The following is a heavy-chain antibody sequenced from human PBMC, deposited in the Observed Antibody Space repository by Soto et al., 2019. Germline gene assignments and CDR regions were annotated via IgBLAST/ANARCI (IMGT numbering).Heavy chain of an antibody. V-gene: IGHV3-74*02. CDR2: INSDGSST. CDR3: ARAGVSCSSGSCTHQYFYGMDV. Sequence: EVQLVESGGGLVQRGGSLRVSCAASGFTFSRFWMHWVRQAPGMGLEWVTRINSDGSSTNYADSVKGRFTISRDNAKNMLYQQMNSPRFVETAVYYCARAGVSCSSGSCTHQYFYGMDVWGQGTTVTVSS. J-gene: IGHJ6*02. D-gene: IGHD2-15*01. CDR1: GFTFSRFW.